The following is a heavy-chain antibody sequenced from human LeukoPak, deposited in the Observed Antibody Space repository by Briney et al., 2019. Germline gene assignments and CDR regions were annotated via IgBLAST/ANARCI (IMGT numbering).Heavy chain of an antibody. CDR1: GGSISSGGYY. CDR3: ARSVLVPQWLLPAGFDY. Sequence: SETLSLTCTVSGGSISSGGYYWSWIRQHPGKGLEWIGYINYSGNTAYNPPLKSRATISVDTPKNQFSLKLSSVTAADTAVYYCARSVLVPQWLLPAGFDYWGQGTLVTVSS. V-gene: IGHV4-61*08. J-gene: IGHJ4*02. D-gene: IGHD3-22*01. CDR2: INYSGNT.